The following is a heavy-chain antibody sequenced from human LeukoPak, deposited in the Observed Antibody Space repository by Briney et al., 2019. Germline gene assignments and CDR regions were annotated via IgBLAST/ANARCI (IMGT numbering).Heavy chain of an antibody. Sequence: GGSLRLSCAASGFTFSSYAMGWVRQAPGKGLEWLSAITGTGGVTHYADSVKGRFTISRDSPKTTLYLQMNSLRAEDTAVYYCAKSAPYYFDYWGQGTLVTVSS. CDR1: GFTFSSYA. CDR3: AKSAPYYFDY. J-gene: IGHJ4*02. CDR2: ITGTGGVT. V-gene: IGHV3-23*01.